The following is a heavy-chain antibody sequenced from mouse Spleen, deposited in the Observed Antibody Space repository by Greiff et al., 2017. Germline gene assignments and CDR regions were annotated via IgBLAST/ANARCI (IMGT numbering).Heavy chain of an antibody. V-gene: IGHV1-4*01. J-gene: IGHJ1*01. CDR3: ARGYGNFWYFDV. D-gene: IGHD2-1*01. CDR1: GYTFTSYT. Sequence: QGRREQSGAELARPGASVKMSCKASGYTFTSYTMHWVKQRPGQGLEWIGYINPSSGYTKYNQKFKDKATLTADKSSSTAYMQLSSLTSEDSAVYYCARGYGNFWYFDVWGAGTTVTVSS. CDR2: INPSSGYT.